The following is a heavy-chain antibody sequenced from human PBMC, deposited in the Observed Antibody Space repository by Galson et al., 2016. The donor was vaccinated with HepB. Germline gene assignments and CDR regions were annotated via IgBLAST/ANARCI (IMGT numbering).Heavy chain of an antibody. J-gene: IGHJ4*02. Sequence: SLRLSCAVSGFTFTIYAMTWVRQAPGKGLEWVSAISGSGANTYYADSVKGRFTISRDNSKNTLYLQMNSLRAEDTAIYYCAKDRRQWLDSDIDYWGQGTLVTVSS. CDR1: GFTFTIYA. CDR3: AKDRRQWLDSDIDY. D-gene: IGHD6-19*01. V-gene: IGHV3-23*01. CDR2: ISGSGANT.